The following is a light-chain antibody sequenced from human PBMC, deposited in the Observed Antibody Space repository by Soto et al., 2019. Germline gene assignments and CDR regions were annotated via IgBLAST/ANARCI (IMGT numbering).Light chain of an antibody. V-gene: IGKV3-20*01. J-gene: IGKJ1*01. CDR2: GAS. Sequence: ENLLTQSQGTLSLSPGEGATLSCRASRGVSANYLAWYQQKPGQAPTLLIYGASIRAAGIPDRFSGSGSGTDFTLTIRRLESDDFAVYYCQQYENWPRTFGQGTKVDIK. CDR3: QQYENWPRT. CDR1: RGVSANY.